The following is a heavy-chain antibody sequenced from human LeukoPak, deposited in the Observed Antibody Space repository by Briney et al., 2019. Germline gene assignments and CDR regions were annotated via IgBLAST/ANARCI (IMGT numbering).Heavy chain of an antibody. V-gene: IGHV3-30*02. D-gene: IGHD5-24*01. Sequence: GGSLRLSCAASGFTVSSNYMSWVRQAPGKGLEWVAYIRHDGSDKYYADSVKGRFTISRDNSKNTLSLQMNSLRTEDTAVYFCARDFNWSSDYWGQGTLVTVSS. CDR1: GFTVSSNY. CDR3: ARDFNWSSDY. J-gene: IGHJ4*02. CDR2: IRHDGSDK.